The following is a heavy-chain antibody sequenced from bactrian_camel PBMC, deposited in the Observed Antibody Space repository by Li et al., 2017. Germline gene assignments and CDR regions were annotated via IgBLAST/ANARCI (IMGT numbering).Heavy chain of an antibody. J-gene: IGHJ6*01. CDR2: IHTYTGTT. V-gene: IGHV3S54*01. CDR1: PWHITNFC. D-gene: IGHD2*01. Sequence: VQLVESGGGSVQAGGSLRLSCKPGPWHITNFCMGWFRQAPGKQREGVASIHTYTGTTYYADSVKGRFTVSQDNAKTSLYLQMNSLKPEDTAMYYCAADPTSPGRRCSGWWLLLHSADFTYRGQGTQVTVS. CDR3: AADPTSPGRRCSGWWLLLHSADFTY.